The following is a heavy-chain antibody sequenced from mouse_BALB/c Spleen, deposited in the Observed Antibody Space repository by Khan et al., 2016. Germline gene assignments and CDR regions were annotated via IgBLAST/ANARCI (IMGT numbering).Heavy chain of an antibody. J-gene: IGHJ4*01. CDR3: ARYSGSSYVRGMDY. CDR1: GDSITSGY. CDR2: ISYSGGN. Sequence: EVQLQESGPSLVKPSQTLSLTCSVTGDSITSGYWNWIRKFPGNKLEYMGYISYSGGNYNNPSLKSRISITRDTSKNQYYLQLNSVTTEETGTYYCARYSGSSYVRGMDYWGQGLSVTVSS. V-gene: IGHV3-8*02. D-gene: IGHD1-1*01.